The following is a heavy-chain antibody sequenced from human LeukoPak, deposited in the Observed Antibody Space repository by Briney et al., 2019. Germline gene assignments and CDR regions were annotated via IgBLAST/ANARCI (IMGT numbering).Heavy chain of an antibody. CDR2: ISSNGSTI. Sequence: GGSLRLSCAASGFTFSSYAMGWVRQAPGKGLEWVSYISSNGSTIYYADSVKGRFNISTHNANNSLYLQMHSLRAEDTAVYYCRGYCSGGSCYQSDNWFDPWGQGTLVTVSS. CDR3: RGYCSGGSCYQSDNWFDP. J-gene: IGHJ5*02. CDR1: GFTFSSYA. V-gene: IGHV3-11*01. D-gene: IGHD2-15*01.